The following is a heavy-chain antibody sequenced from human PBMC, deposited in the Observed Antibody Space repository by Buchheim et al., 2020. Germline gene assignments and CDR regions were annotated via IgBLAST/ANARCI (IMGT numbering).Heavy chain of an antibody. D-gene: IGHD2-15*01. CDR1: GFTFSDVW. CDR2: IKSKTAGETT. Sequence: EVQLVESGGGLVKPGGCLRLSCAASGFTFSDVWMSWVRQAPGKGLEWVGRIKSKTAGETTDYAEPVKGRFSISRDDSKNTLYLQMSSLETEDTAVYFCITGVVGAPYTFFWGQGTL. V-gene: IGHV3-15*01. CDR3: ITGVVGAPYTFF. J-gene: IGHJ4*02.